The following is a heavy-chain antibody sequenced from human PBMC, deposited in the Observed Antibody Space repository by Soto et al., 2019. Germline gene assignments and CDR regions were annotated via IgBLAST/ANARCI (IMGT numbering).Heavy chain of an antibody. CDR1: GITVSNVW. CDR3: ATPRQGSHGYSF. J-gene: IGHJ4*01. Sequence: GGSLTLSCTASGITVSNVWMSWIRQAAGKGLEWVGRIKSKADGSTKEYGTTVKDRFIISRDDSKNTVDLQMHALRSEDTAVYYCATPRQGSHGYSFWGHGALVTVSS. CDR2: IKSKADGSTK. V-gene: IGHV3-15*01. D-gene: IGHD3-16*01.